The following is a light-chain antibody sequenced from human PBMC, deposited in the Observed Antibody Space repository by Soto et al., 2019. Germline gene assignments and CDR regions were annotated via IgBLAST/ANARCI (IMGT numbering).Light chain of an antibody. CDR2: AAS. J-gene: IGKJ4*02. CDR1: QSIRDY. Sequence: DIQMTQSPSAISASVLDTVAFTVLASQSIRDYLAWFQQKPGKVPKRLITAASDLQSGVPSRFSGSGSGTKFTLTIASLQPEDFATYYCQQSYSSPRTFGRGTKVDIK. CDR3: QQSYSSPRT. V-gene: IGKV1-17*03.